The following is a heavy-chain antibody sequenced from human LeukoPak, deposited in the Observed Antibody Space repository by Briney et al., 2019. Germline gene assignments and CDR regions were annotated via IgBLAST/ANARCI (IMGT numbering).Heavy chain of an antibody. V-gene: IGHV3-15*01. D-gene: IGHD3-22*01. Sequence: GGSLRLSCTASGFTFNNAWMSWVRQAPGKGLEWVGRIKRKTDGVTADYAAPVKGRFTISRDDSKNTPYLQMNSLKTEDTAVYYYTTDYYDTCGYCGLFWGQGTLVTVSS. CDR2: IKRKTDGVTA. CDR1: GFTFNNAW. CDR3: TTDYYDTCGYCGLF. J-gene: IGHJ4*02.